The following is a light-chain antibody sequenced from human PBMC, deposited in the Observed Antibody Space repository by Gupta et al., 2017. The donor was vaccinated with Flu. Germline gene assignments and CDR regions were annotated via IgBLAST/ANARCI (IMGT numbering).Light chain of an antibody. CDR3: CSYAGTYTWV. CDR2: DVD. V-gene: IGLV2-11*01. Sequence: QSALTQPHSVSGSPGQSVTISCTGTSRDVGDYNYVSWYQQHPDKAPKVLIYDVDKRPSGVPDRFSGSKSGSTASLTISGLQTEDEADYYCCSYAGTYTWVFGGGTKLTVL. J-gene: IGLJ3*02. CDR1: SRDVGDYNY.